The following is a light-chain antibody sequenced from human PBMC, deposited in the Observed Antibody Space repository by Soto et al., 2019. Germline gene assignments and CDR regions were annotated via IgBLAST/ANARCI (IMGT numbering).Light chain of an antibody. J-gene: IGLJ2*01. CDR2: EVS. V-gene: IGLV2-8*01. Sequence: QSALTQPPSASGSPGQSVTISCTGTSSDVGGYNYVSWYQQNQGKAPKLMIYEVSKRPSGVPDRFSGSKSGNTASLTVSGPQAYDEADDYCSASAGSSNLVVFGGGTKLTVL. CDR3: SASAGSSNLVV. CDR1: SSDVGGYNY.